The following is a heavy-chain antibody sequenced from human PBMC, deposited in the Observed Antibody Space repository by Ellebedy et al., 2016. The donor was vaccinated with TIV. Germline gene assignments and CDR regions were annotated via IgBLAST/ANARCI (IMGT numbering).Heavy chain of an antibody. CDR2: IKQDGSEK. CDR3: ARLAYASLNF. CDR1: GFTFSSYW. J-gene: IGHJ4*02. Sequence: GESLKISCSASGFTFSSYWMSWVRQAPGKGLEWVANIKQDGSEKYYVDSVKGRFTISRDNAKNSLYLQMNSLRAEDTAVYYGARLAYASLNFWGQGTLVTVSS. V-gene: IGHV3-7*01. D-gene: IGHD2-8*01.